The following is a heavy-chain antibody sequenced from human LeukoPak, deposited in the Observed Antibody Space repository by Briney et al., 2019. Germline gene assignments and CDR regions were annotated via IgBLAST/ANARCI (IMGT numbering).Heavy chain of an antibody. V-gene: IGHV4-34*01. J-gene: IGHJ4*02. D-gene: IGHD3-22*01. Sequence: SGTLSLTCAVYGGSFSGYYWSWIRQPPGKGPEWIGEINHSGSTNYSPSLKSRVTISVDTSKNQFSLKLTSVTAADTAVYYCATGPYYYDSSAYYYTVWGQGTLVTVSS. CDR3: ATGPYYYDSSAYYYTV. CDR2: INHSGST. CDR1: GGSFSGYY.